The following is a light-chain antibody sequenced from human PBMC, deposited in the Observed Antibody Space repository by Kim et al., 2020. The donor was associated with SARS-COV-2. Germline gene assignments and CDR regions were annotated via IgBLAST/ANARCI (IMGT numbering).Light chain of an antibody. CDR3: QQRNNWPPAVT. J-gene: IGKJ4*01. Sequence: PGEGAILSCRASQSIGISLGWYQHKPGQAPRLLIYDAAIRAAGIPDRFSGGGSGTDFTLTIGNLEPEDFAVYYCQQRNNWPPAVTFDGGTKVDIK. CDR1: QSIGIS. V-gene: IGKV3-11*01. CDR2: DAA.